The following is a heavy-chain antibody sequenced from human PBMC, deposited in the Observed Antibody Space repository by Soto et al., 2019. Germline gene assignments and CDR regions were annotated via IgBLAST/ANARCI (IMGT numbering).Heavy chain of an antibody. V-gene: IGHV1-18*01. J-gene: IGHJ4*02. D-gene: IGHD1-1*01. CDR2: ISAHNGNT. CDR3: ARGRYGDY. CDR1: GYTFTSYG. Sequence: QVHLVQSGAEVKKPGASVKVSCKASGYTFTSYGITWVRQAPGQGLEGMGWISAHNGNTDYAQKLQGRVIVTRDTSTSTAYMELRSLLSDDTAVYYCARGRYGDYWGQGALVTVSS.